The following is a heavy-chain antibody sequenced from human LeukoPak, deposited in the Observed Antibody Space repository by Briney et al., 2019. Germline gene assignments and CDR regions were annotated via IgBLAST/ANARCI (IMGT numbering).Heavy chain of an antibody. Sequence: SVKVSCKASGGTFSSYAISWVRQAPGQGLEWMGGIIPIFGTANYAQKFQGRVTITTDESTSTAYMELSSLRSEDTAVYYCATMVYASQEGYYFDYWGQGTLVTVSS. CDR3: ATMVYASQEGYYFDY. J-gene: IGHJ4*02. D-gene: IGHD2-8*01. V-gene: IGHV1-69*05. CDR2: IIPIFGTA. CDR1: GGTFSSYA.